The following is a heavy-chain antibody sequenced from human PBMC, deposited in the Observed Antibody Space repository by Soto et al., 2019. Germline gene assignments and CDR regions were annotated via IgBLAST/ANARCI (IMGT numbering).Heavy chain of an antibody. CDR3: ARGGWDSRTGVEGAWGGS. Sequence: QVQLVESGGGVVQPGRSLRLSCAASGFTFSSYGMHWVRQAPGKGLEWVAVIWYDGSNKYYADSVKGRFTISRDNSKNVXXLQISSLRAEDTAVYYCARGGWDSRTGVEGAWGGSWGHGPTVNVSS. CDR2: IWYDGSNK. J-gene: IGHJ6*02. V-gene: IGHV3-33*01. CDR1: GFTFSSYG. D-gene: IGHD7-27*01.